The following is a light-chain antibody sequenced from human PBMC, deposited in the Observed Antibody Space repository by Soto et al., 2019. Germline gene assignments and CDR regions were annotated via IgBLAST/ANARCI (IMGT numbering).Light chain of an antibody. J-gene: IGKJ1*01. CDR1: QSISSW. Sequence: DIQLTQSPSTLSSPLGDRVTLSCRASQSISSWLAWYQQKPGKAPKLLIYDASSLESGVPSRFSGSGSGAEFTLTISSLQPDDFATYYCQQYNSYSWTFGQGTKVDIK. V-gene: IGKV1-5*01. CDR2: DAS. CDR3: QQYNSYSWT.